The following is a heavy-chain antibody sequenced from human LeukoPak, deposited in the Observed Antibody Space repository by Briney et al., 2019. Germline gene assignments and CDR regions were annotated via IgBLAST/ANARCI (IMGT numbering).Heavy chain of an antibody. CDR1: SGSIRGYY. V-gene: IGHV4-59*01. Sequence: SETLSLTCTVSSGSIRGYYWSWIRQPPGKGLEWIAYVYYNGDTNYNPSLKSRVTISLDTSRDQFSLHLSSVTAADTAVYYCARDSGITKDAFDIWGQGTMVTVSS. CDR3: ARDSGITKDAFDI. D-gene: IGHD3-10*01. J-gene: IGHJ3*02. CDR2: VYYNGDT.